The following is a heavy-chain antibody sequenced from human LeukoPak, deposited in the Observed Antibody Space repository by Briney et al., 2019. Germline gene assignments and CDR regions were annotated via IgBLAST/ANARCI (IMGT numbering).Heavy chain of an antibody. Sequence: PGGSLRLSCAASGFTFSDYYMSWIRQAPGKGLEWVSYISDSGNTIYYADSVKGRFAISRANAKNSLYLQMNSLRAEDTALYYCVRFVSAATAGRSTGFDSRGQGTLVTVSS. CDR3: VRFVSAATAGRSTGFDS. D-gene: IGHD6-13*01. V-gene: IGHV3-11*01. J-gene: IGHJ5*01. CDR1: GFTFSDYY. CDR2: ISDSGNTI.